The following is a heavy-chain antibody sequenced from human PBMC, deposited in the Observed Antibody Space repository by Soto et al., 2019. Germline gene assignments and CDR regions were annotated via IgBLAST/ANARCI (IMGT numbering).Heavy chain of an antibody. CDR2: NYYSGST. V-gene: IGHV4-39*01. CDR1: GGSISSSSYY. Sequence: QLQLQESGPGLVKPSETLSLTCTVSGGSISSSSYYWGWIRQPPGKGLEWIGSNYYSGSTYYNPSLKRRATISVDTSKNQFSLKLSSVTAADTAVYYCARPSCSGGSCYEFDYWGQGTLVTVSS. CDR3: ARPSCSGGSCYEFDY. D-gene: IGHD2-15*01. J-gene: IGHJ4*02.